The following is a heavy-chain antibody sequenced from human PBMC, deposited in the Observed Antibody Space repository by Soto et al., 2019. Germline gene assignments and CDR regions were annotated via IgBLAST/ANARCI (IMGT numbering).Heavy chain of an antibody. Sequence: QVQLVQSGAEVKKPGASVKVSCKASGYTFTSYAISWVRQAPGQGLEWMGWISAYNGNTNYAQKLQGRVTMTTDTARSTAAMGLRSLRSEDTAVYYCARDSPPPREWGQGTLVTVSS. CDR1: GYTFTSYA. J-gene: IGHJ4*02. CDR3: ARDSPPPRE. V-gene: IGHV1-18*01. CDR2: ISAYNGNT.